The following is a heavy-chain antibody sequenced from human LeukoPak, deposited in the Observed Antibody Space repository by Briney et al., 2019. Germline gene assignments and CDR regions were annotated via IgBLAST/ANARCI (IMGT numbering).Heavy chain of an antibody. D-gene: IGHD3-10*01. Sequence: GRSLRLSCAASGFTFSSYAMHWVRQAPGKGLEWVAVIWYDGSNKYYADSVKGRFTISRDNSKNTLYLQMNSLRAEDTAVYYCARASYGSESPGPFYYGVDVWGQGTTVTVSS. V-gene: IGHV3-33*08. CDR3: ARASYGSESPGPFYYGVDV. CDR2: IWYDGSNK. J-gene: IGHJ6*02. CDR1: GFTFSSYA.